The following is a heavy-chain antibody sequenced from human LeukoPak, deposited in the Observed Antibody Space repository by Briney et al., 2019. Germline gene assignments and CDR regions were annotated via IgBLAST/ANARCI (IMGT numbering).Heavy chain of an antibody. CDR1: GGSISSSNW. Sequence: SGTLSLTCAVSGGSISSSNWWSWVRQPPGKGLEWIGEIYHSGSTNYNPSLKSRVAISVDKSKNQFSLKLSSVTAADTAVYYCARAGGIAAAGTYRAFDIWGQGTMVTVSS. D-gene: IGHD6-13*01. CDR3: ARAGGIAAAGTYRAFDI. V-gene: IGHV4-4*02. CDR2: IYHSGST. J-gene: IGHJ3*02.